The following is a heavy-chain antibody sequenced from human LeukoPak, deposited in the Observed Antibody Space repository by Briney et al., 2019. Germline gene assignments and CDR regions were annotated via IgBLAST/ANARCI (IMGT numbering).Heavy chain of an antibody. CDR3: ARDESLLWFGELLEYYFDY. J-gene: IGHJ4*02. V-gene: IGHV3-74*01. CDR2: INSDGSST. Sequence: GGSLRLSCAASGFTFSSYSMNWVRQAPGKGLVWVSRINSDGSSTSYADSVKGRFTISRDNAKNTLYLQMNSLRAEDTAVYYCARDESLLWFGELLEYYFDYWGQGTLVTVSS. CDR1: GFTFSSYS. D-gene: IGHD3-10*01.